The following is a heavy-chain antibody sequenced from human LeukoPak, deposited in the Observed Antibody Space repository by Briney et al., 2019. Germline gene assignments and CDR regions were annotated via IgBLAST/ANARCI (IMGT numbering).Heavy chain of an antibody. V-gene: IGHV4-34*01. CDR2: INHSGST. CDR3: ARGPSYGYSLYYYYYGMDV. D-gene: IGHD5-18*01. J-gene: IGHJ6*02. Sequence: SETLSLTCAVYGGSFSGYYWSWLRQPPGKGLEWIGEINHSGSTNYNPSLKSRVTISVDTSKNQFSLKLSSVTAADTAVYYCARGPSYGYSLYYYYYGMDVWGQGTTVTVSS. CDR1: GGSFSGYY.